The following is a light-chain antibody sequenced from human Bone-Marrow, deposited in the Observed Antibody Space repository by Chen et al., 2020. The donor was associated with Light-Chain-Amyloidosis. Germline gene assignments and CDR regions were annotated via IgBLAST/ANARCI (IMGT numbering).Light chain of an antibody. J-gene: IGLJ2*01. CDR2: RDN. Sequence: SYELTQPPSVSVSPGQTARITCSGEDLPTKYAYWYQHKPGQAPVLVIHRDNERPSGISERFAGSSSGTTATLTISGVQAEDEADYHGQSADSSGTYEVIFGGGTKLTVL. CDR3: QSADSSGTYEVI. CDR1: DLPTKY. V-gene: IGLV3-25*03.